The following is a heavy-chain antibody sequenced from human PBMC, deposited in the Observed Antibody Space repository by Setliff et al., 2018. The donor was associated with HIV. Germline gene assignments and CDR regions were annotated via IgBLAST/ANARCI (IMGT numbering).Heavy chain of an antibody. Sequence: PSETLSLTCTVSGGSISDSRYYWGWIRQPPGKGLEWIGNIYYSGSTYYNPSLKSRVTISVDTSKNQFSLKLSSVTAADTAAYYCARDRYTWNYGKNYMDVWGKGTTVTVSS. CDR2: IYYSGST. D-gene: IGHD1-7*01. J-gene: IGHJ6*03. CDR3: ARDRYTWNYGKNYMDV. CDR1: GGSISDSRYY. V-gene: IGHV4-39*02.